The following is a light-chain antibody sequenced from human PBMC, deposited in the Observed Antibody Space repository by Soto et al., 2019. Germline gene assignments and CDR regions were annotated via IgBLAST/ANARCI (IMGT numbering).Light chain of an antibody. J-gene: IGLJ2*01. CDR2: EVT. CDR1: RSDLGGYNY. CDR3: SSYAGSNNLV. V-gene: IGLV2-8*01. Sequence: QSALTQPPSASGSPGQSVTISCTGSRSDLGGYNYVSWYQQHPGKAPKLMIYEVTKRPSGVPDRFSGSKSGNTASLTVSGIQAEDEADYYCSSYAGSNNLVFGGGTKLTVL.